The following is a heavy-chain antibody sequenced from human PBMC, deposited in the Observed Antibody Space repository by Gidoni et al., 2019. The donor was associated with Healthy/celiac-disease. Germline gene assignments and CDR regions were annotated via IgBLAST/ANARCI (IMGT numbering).Heavy chain of an antibody. J-gene: IGHJ6*02. CDR3: AKDFTMIVPYGMDV. D-gene: IGHD3-22*01. CDR1: GFTFSSYG. Sequence: QVQLVESGGGVVQPGRSLRLSCAASGFTFSSYGMHWVRPAPGKGLEWVAVISYDGSNKYYADSVKGRFTISRDNSKNTLYLQMNSLRAEDTAVYYCAKDFTMIVPYGMDVWGQGTTVTVSS. CDR2: ISYDGSNK. V-gene: IGHV3-30*18.